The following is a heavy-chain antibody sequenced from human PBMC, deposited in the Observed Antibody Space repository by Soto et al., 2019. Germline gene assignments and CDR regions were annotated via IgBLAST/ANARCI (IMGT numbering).Heavy chain of an antibody. Sequence: QVQLVQSGAEVKKPGSSVKVSCKASGGTFSSYAISWVRQAPGQGLEWMGGIIPIFGTANYAQKFQGRVTITADESTSTAYMELSSLRSEDTAVYYCARGSAADTAMAHYGMDVWGQGTTVTVSS. CDR3: ARGSAADTAMAHYGMDV. J-gene: IGHJ6*02. D-gene: IGHD5-18*01. CDR1: GGTFSSYA. V-gene: IGHV1-69*12. CDR2: IIPIFGTA.